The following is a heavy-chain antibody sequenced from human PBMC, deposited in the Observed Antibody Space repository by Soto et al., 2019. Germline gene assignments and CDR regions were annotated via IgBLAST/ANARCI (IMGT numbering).Heavy chain of an antibody. V-gene: IGHV3-7*01. D-gene: IGHD6-13*01. CDR2: IKQDGSEK. Sequence: EVQLVESGGGLVQPGGSLRLSCAASGFTFSSYWMSWVRQAPGKGLEWVANIKQDGSEKYYVDSVKGRFTISRDNAKNSLYLQMNSLRAEDTAVYYCARERYSSSWYPYYWFDPWGQGTRVTVSS. CDR1: GFTFSSYW. CDR3: ARERYSSSWYPYYWFDP. J-gene: IGHJ5*02.